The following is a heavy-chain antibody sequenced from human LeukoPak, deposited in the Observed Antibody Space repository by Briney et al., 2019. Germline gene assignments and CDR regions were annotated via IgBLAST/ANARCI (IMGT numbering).Heavy chain of an antibody. J-gene: IGHJ4*02. CDR2: ISAYNGNT. Sequence: ASVKVSCKASGYTFTSYGISWVRQAPGQGLEWMGWISAYNGNTNYAQKLQGRVTMTTDTSTSTAYMELRSLRSDDTAVYYCARGPWGGSFLYYFDYWGQGTLVTVSS. CDR3: ARGPWGGSFLYYFDY. V-gene: IGHV1-18*01. CDR1: GYTFTSYG. D-gene: IGHD1-26*01.